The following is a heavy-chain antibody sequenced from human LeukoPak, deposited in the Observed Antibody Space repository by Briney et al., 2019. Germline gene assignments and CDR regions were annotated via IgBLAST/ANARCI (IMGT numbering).Heavy chain of an antibody. V-gene: IGHV4-39*07. J-gene: IGHJ6*03. CDR1: GGSISSYY. Sequence: PSETLSLTCTVSGGSISSYYWGWIRQPPGKGLEWIGSIYYSGNTYYNPSLKSRVTISVDTSKNHFSLKLSSVTAADTAVYYCARVVIQYYYYMDVWGKGTTVTVSS. D-gene: IGHD2-21*01. CDR2: IYYSGNT. CDR3: ARVVIQYYYYMDV.